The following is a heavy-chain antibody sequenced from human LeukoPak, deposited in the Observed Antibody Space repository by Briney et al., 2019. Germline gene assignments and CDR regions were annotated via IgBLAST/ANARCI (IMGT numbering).Heavy chain of an antibody. J-gene: IGHJ4*02. Sequence: GGSLRLFCAASGFTFSSYSMNWVRQAPGKGLEWVSSISSGSSYIYYADSVKGRFTISRDNAKNSLYLQMNSLRAEDTAVYYCARGTFGELYFDYWGQGTLVTVSS. D-gene: IGHD3-10*01. CDR1: GFTFSSYS. CDR2: ISSGSSYI. V-gene: IGHV3-21*01. CDR3: ARGTFGELYFDY.